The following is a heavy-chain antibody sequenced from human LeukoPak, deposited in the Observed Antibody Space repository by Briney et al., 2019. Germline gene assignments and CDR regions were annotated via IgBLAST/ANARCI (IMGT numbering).Heavy chain of an antibody. CDR2: IYYSGTT. J-gene: IGHJ4*02. D-gene: IGHD3-22*01. CDR3: ARGRVNYYDSSGYYDY. V-gene: IGHV4-59*12. Sequence: SETLSLTCTVSGGSISSYYWSWIRQPPGKGLEWIGYIYYSGTTNYNPSLKSRVTISVDTSKNQFSLKLSSVAAADTAVYYCARGRVNYYDSSGYYDYWGQGTLVTVSS. CDR1: GGSISSYY.